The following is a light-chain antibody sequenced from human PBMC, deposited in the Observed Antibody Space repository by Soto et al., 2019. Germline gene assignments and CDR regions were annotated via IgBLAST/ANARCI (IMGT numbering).Light chain of an antibody. CDR1: QSISSW. Sequence: TQSPATLSASVGYRVTLPCRSSQSISSWLAWYQQKPVKAPKLLLYDASSLESGGPSRFSGSGSWTDFTLTISCLQSEDFATFYGRQYYNWPPWTFGQGTKVDIK. V-gene: IGKV1-5*01. CDR2: DAS. CDR3: RQYYNWPPWT. J-gene: IGKJ1*01.